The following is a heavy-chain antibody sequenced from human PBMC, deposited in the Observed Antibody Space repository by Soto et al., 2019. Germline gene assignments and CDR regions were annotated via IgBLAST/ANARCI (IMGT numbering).Heavy chain of an antibody. D-gene: IGHD1-26*01. CDR3: AKSRRERGGYYFDY. CDR2: ISYDGSNK. J-gene: IGHJ4*02. V-gene: IGHV3-30*18. CDR1: GFTFSTYG. Sequence: QVQLVESGGGVVQPGRSLRLTCAASGFTFSTYGMHWVRQAPGKGLEWVAVISYDGSNKYYADSVKGRFTISRDNSKNTLYLQMNSLRAEDTAVYYCAKSRRERGGYYFDYCRQGTLVTVSS.